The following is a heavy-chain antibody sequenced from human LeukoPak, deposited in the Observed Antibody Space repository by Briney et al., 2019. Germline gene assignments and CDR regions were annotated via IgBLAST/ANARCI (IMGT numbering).Heavy chain of an antibody. Sequence: SETLSLTCAVYGGSFSGYYWSWIRQPPGKGLEWIGEINHSGSTNYNPSLKSRVTISVDTSKNQFSLKLSSVTAADTAVYYCARGRRNRMDFGVVPNFDYWGQGTLVTVSS. J-gene: IGHJ4*02. CDR2: INHSGST. D-gene: IGHD3-3*01. V-gene: IGHV4-34*01. CDR1: GGSFSGYY. CDR3: ARGRRNRMDFGVVPNFDY.